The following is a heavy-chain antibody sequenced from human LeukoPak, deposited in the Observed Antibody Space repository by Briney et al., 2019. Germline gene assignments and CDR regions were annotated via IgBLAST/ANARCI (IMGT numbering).Heavy chain of an antibody. CDR2: IYYSGST. CDR3: ARFNDYGDYLFDY. J-gene: IGHJ4*02. D-gene: IGHD4-17*01. CDR1: GGSISSYY. V-gene: IGHV4-59*01. Sequence: SETLSLTCTVSGGSISSYYWSWIRQPPGKGLEWIGYIYYSGSTNYNPSLKSRVTISVDTSKNQFSLKLSSVTAADTAVYYCARFNDYGDYLFDYRGQGTLVTVSS.